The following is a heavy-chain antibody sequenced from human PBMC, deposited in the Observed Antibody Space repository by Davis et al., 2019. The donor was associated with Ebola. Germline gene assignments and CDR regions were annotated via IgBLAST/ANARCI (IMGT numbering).Heavy chain of an antibody. D-gene: IGHD2-15*01. V-gene: IGHV3-23*01. Sequence: GESLKISCAASGFTFSSYAMSWVRQAPGKGLEWVSAISGSGGSTYYADSVKGRFTIPRNNSKNTLYLQMNSLRAEDTAVYYCAKGEGGWELPFDYWGQGTLVTVSS. CDR2: ISGSGGST. CDR1: GFTFSSYA. CDR3: AKGEGGWELPFDY. J-gene: IGHJ4*02.